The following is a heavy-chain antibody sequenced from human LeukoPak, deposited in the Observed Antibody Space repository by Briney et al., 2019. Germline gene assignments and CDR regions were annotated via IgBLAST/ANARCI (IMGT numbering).Heavy chain of an antibody. J-gene: IGHJ4*02. D-gene: IGHD1-26*01. CDR3: VRPGPSGSYAY. CDR2: IDPSDSHT. V-gene: IGHV5-10-1*01. CDR1: GYTYTNYW. Sequence: GKSLKISCKGSGYTYTNYWIIWVRQMPGKGLEWMGRIDPSDSHTNNSPSFQGHVTISADKSISTAYLQWSSLKASDTAVYYCVRPGPSGSYAYWGPGTLVIVSS.